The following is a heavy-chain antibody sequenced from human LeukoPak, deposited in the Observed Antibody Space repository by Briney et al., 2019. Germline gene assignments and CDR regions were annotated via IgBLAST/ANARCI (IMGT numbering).Heavy chain of an antibody. J-gene: IGHJ4*02. V-gene: IGHV4-59*01. Sequence: SETLSLTCTVSGGSISSYYWSWIRQPPGKGLEWIGYIYYSGSTYYNPSLKSRVTISVDTSKNQFSLKLSSVTAADTAVYYCAREGDQGYFDYWGQGTLVTVSS. CDR3: AREGDQGYFDY. CDR1: GGSISSYY. CDR2: IYYSGST. D-gene: IGHD3-16*01.